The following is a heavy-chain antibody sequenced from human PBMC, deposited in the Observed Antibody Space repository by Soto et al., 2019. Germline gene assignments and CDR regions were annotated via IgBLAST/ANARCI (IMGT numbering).Heavy chain of an antibody. CDR3: ARRKKQRLTDY. CDR2: ISYDGSNK. Sequence: QVQLVESGGGVVQPGRSLRLSCAASGFTFSSYAMHWVRQAPGKGLEWVAVISYDGSNKYYADSVKGRFTISRDNSKNSLDLQMNSLRAEDTAVYYCARRKKQRLTDYWGQGTLVTVSS. J-gene: IGHJ4*02. V-gene: IGHV3-30-3*01. CDR1: GFTFSSYA. D-gene: IGHD6-19*01.